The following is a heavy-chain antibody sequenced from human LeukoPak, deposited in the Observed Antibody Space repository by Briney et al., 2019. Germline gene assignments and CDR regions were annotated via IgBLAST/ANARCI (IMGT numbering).Heavy chain of an antibody. Sequence: ASVKVSCKASGYTFTGYYMHWVRQAPGQGLEWMGRIDPNSGGTNYAQKFQGRVTMTRDTSISTAYMELSRLRSDDTAGYYCASAYCGGDCYSGPGDYWGQGTLVTVSS. CDR1: GYTFTGYY. V-gene: IGHV1-2*06. D-gene: IGHD2-21*02. J-gene: IGHJ4*02. CDR3: ASAYCGGDCYSGPGDY. CDR2: IDPNSGGT.